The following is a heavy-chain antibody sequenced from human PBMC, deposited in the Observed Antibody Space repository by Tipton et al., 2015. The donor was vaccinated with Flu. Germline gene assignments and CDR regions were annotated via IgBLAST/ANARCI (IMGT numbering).Heavy chain of an antibody. J-gene: IGHJ4*02. Sequence: QVQLVQSGAEVKKPGASVKVSCKASGYTFSSYAMHWVRQAPGQRLEWMGWINAGNGNTKYSQEFQGRVTITRDTSASTAYMEVSSLRSEDMAVYYCARGYRVARFFDYWGQGTLVTVSS. CDR2: INAGNGNT. CDR3: ARGYRVARFFDY. D-gene: IGHD5-12*01. CDR1: GYTFSSYA. V-gene: IGHV1-3*03.